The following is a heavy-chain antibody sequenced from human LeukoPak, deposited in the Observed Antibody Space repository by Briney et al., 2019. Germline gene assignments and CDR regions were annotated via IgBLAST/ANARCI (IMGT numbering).Heavy chain of an antibody. CDR1: GFAFSGYE. J-gene: IGHJ4*02. D-gene: IGHD6-19*01. V-gene: IGHV3-48*03. Sequence: PGGSLRLSCVASGFAFSGYEMNWVRQAPGKGLEWLSYISSSGDIKFYSDSVKGRFTISRDNAKNSLYLQMNSLRAEDTAVYYCARDYNGWSLGCWGQGTLVTVSS. CDR3: ARDYNGWSLGC. CDR2: ISSSGDIK.